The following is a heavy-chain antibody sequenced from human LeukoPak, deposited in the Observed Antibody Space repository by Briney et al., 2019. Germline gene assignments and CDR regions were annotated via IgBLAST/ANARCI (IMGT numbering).Heavy chain of an antibody. V-gene: IGHV3-21*01. CDR2: ISSSSSYI. J-gene: IGHJ5*02. CDR3: AREGSTSDSSFDP. CDR1: GFTFSSYS. Sequence: GGSLRLSCAASGFTFSSYSMSWVRQAPGKGLEWVSSISSSSSYIYYADSVKGRFTISRDNAKNSLYLQMNSLRAEDTAVYYCAREGSTSDSSFDPWGQGTLVTVSS. D-gene: IGHD2-2*01.